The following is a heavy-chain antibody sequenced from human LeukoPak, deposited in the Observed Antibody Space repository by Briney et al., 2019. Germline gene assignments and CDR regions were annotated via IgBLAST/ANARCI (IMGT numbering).Heavy chain of an antibody. CDR2: IYYSGST. J-gene: IGHJ4*02. Sequence: SETLSLTCTVSGGSISSYYWSWIRQPPGKGLEWIGYIYYSGSTNYNPSLKSRVTISVDTSKNQFSLKLSSVTAADTAVYYCARRYDYWGPGTLVTVSS. CDR1: GGSISSYY. CDR3: ARRYDY. V-gene: IGHV4-59*01.